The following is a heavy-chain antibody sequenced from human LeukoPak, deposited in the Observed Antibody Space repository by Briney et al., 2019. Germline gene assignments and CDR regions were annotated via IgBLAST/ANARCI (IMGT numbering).Heavy chain of an antibody. CDR3: AKAGFCGGGSCYSSLYYYYYMDV. J-gene: IGHJ6*03. D-gene: IGHD2-15*01. V-gene: IGHV3-33*06. CDR1: GFTFSSYG. Sequence: GGSLRLSCAASGFTFSSYGMHWVRQAPGKGLEWVAVIWYDGSNKYYADSVKGRFTISRDNSKNTLYLQMNSLRAEDTAVYYCAKAGFCGGGSCYSSLYYYYYMDVWGKGTTVTVSS. CDR2: IWYDGSNK.